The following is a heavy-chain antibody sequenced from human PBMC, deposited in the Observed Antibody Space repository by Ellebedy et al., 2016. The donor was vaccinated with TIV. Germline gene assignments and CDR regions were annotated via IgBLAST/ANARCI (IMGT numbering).Heavy chain of an antibody. D-gene: IGHD3-10*01. Sequence: GESLKISXAASGFTFSSYWMHWVRQAPGKGLVWVSRINSDGSSTSYADSVKGRFTISRDNAKNTLYLQMNSLRAEDTAVYYCARLRFGELLVYYFDYWGQGTLVTVSS. CDR3: ARLRFGELLVYYFDY. V-gene: IGHV3-74*01. CDR1: GFTFSSYW. CDR2: INSDGSST. J-gene: IGHJ4*02.